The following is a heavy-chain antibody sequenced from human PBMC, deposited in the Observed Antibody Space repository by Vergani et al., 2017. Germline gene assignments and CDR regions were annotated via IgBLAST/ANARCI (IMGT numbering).Heavy chain of an antibody. V-gene: IGHV3-15*01. CDR2: IKSKIDGGTT. Sequence: EVQLVESGGGLVKPGGSLTLSCAASGFTFSDAWMTWVRQAPGKGLEWVGRIKSKIDGGTTDYAAPVKGRFTISRDNAKNSLYLQMNSLRAEDTAVYYCARSLTAESDYWGQGTLVTVSS. CDR3: ARSLTAESDY. CDR1: GFTFSDAW. D-gene: IGHD6-13*01. J-gene: IGHJ4*02.